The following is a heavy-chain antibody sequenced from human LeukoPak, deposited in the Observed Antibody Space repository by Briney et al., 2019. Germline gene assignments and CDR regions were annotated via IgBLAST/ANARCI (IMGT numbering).Heavy chain of an antibody. CDR2: ISAYNGNT. CDR3: ARDEKRYCSGGSCPAYFDY. Sequence: ASVKVSCKASGYTFNNYGISWVRQAPGQGLEWMAWISAYNGNTNYALKLRGRVTMTTDTSTSTAHMELRSLRSDDTAVYYCARDEKRYCSGGSCPAYFDYWGQGTLVTVSS. V-gene: IGHV1-18*01. J-gene: IGHJ4*02. D-gene: IGHD2-15*01. CDR1: GYTFNNYG.